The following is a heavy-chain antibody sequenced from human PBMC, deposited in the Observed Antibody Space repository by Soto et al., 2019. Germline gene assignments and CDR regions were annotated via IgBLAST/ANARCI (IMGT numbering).Heavy chain of an antibody. V-gene: IGHV3-48*02. D-gene: IGHD3-16*01. J-gene: IGHJ6*02. CDR3: ARVGLGLFGMDV. Sequence: EVQLVESGGGLVQPGGSLRVSCAASGFTFSSYSINWVRQAPGKGLEWVSYISGSSTIYYADSEKGRFTISRDNAKNSLYLQMNSLRDEDTAVYYCARVGLGLFGMDVWGQGTTVTVSS. CDR1: GFTFSSYS. CDR2: ISGSSTI.